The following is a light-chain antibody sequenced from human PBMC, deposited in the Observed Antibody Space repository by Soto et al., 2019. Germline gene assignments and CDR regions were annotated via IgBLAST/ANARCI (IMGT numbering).Light chain of an antibody. CDR1: QAVNTR. Sequence: EHVLTQSPATLSSFPGDRFTLSCRASQAVNTRLAWYQHKPGQAPRLLIYLASNRAAGVPDRFSGSGSGTDLTLTISRLEPEDFAVYYCQKYVSAPITFGQGTRLEIK. CDR2: LAS. V-gene: IGKV3-20*01. J-gene: IGKJ5*01. CDR3: QKYVSAPIT.